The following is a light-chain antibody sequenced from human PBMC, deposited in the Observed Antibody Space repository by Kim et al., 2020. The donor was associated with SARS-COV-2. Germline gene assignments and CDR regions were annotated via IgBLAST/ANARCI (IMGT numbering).Light chain of an antibody. J-gene: IGKJ1*01. CDR3: QQDNSFPWT. CDR1: ERLTGW. CDR2: VTS. Sequence: DIQLTQSPSFVSASVGDRVTITCRASERLTGWLAWYQQKPGKAPKLLIYVTSRLQNGVPSRFSGSGSGTDFTLTIDNLQPEDFATYFCQQDNSFPWTFGQGTKVDIK. V-gene: IGKV1-12*01.